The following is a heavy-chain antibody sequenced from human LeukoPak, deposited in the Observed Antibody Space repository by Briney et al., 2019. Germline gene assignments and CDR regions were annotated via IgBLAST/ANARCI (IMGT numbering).Heavy chain of an antibody. J-gene: IGHJ4*02. D-gene: IGHD2-2*01. CDR1: GGTFSSYA. Sequence: GASVKVSCKASGGTFSSYAISWVRQAPGQGLEWMGRIIPIFGTANYAQKFQGRVTITTDESTSTAYMELSSLRSEDTAVYYCTRVASTTCDCPDYFDYWGQGTLATVSS. CDR3: TRVASTTCDCPDYFDY. CDR2: IIPIFGTA. V-gene: IGHV1-69*05.